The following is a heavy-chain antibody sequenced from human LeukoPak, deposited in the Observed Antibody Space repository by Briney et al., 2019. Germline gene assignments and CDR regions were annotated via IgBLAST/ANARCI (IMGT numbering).Heavy chain of an antibody. Sequence: GGSLRLSCAASGFTFSSYGMHWVRQAPGKGLEWVAVISYGGSDKYYADSVKGRFTISRDNSKNTLYLQMNSLGDEDTAVYYCARALNRAFDIWGHGTMVTVSS. CDR1: GFTFSSYG. V-gene: IGHV3-30*03. J-gene: IGHJ3*02. CDR2: ISYGGSDK. CDR3: ARALNRAFDI. D-gene: IGHD1-14*01.